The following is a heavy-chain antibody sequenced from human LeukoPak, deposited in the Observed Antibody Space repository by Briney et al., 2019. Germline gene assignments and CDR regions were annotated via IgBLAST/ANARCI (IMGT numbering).Heavy chain of an antibody. CDR2: TYYRSKWYN. J-gene: IGHJ4*02. D-gene: IGHD4-4*01. CDR1: GDSVSSNTVA. Sequence: SQTLSLTCAISGDSVSSNTVAWNWNRQSPSRGLEWLGRTYYRSKWYNDYVVSVKSRITINPDTSKNQFSLQLNSVTPEDTAVYYCARGMAVTGYYFDYWGQGTLVTVSS. CDR3: ARGMAVTGYYFDY. V-gene: IGHV6-1*01.